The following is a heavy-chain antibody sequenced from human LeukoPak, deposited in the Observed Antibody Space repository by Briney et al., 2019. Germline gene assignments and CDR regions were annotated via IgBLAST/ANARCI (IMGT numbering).Heavy chain of an antibody. CDR2: IYSGGST. Sequence: PGGSLRLSCAASGFTVSSNYMSWVRQAPGKGLEWISVIYSGGSTYYADSVKGRFTISRHNSKNTLYLQMNSLRAEDTAVYYCAREGPGRAFDIWGQGTMVTVSS. CDR1: GFTVSSNY. V-gene: IGHV3-53*04. J-gene: IGHJ3*02. CDR3: AREGPGRAFDI.